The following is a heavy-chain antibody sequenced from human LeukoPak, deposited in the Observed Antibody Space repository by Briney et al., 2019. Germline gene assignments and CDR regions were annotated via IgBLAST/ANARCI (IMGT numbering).Heavy chain of an antibody. CDR2: ISSSGSTI. Sequence: GGSLRLSCATFGFTFSNYAMNWVRQAPGKGLEWVSYISSSGSTIYYADSVKGRFTISRDNAKNSLYLQMNSLRAEDTAVYYCARQVHYYGSGSYSGAYDYWGQGTLVTVSS. CDR3: ARQVHYYGSGSYSGAYDY. J-gene: IGHJ4*02. V-gene: IGHV3-48*03. CDR1: GFTFSNYA. D-gene: IGHD3-10*01.